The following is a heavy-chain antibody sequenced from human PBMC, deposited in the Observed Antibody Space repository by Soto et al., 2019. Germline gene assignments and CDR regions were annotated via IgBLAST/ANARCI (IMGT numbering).Heavy chain of an antibody. CDR1: GYTFTNYH. Sequence: SVKVSSKASGYTFTNYHISWVRQAPGQALEWMGRIIPILGIANYAQKFQGRVTITADNSTSTAYMELSSLRSEDTAVYYCARDMADPFDRSGYHYYFEYWGQGTLVNVSS. V-gene: IGHV1-69*04. CDR2: IIPILGIA. D-gene: IGHD3-22*01. J-gene: IGHJ4*02. CDR3: ARDMADPFDRSGYHYYFEY.